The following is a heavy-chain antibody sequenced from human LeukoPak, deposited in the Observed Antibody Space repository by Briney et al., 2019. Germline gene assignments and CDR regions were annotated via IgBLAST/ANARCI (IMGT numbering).Heavy chain of an antibody. CDR3: AKRNTMVRGGPCFDY. Sequence: GGSLTFSVAASGFSFIGFALNWSARAQGRGWKWFQIIFVNGTTNYYADSVKGRFTVSRDNSKDTLYLQMNDLRPDDTAIYYCAKRNTMVRGGPCFDYWGQGLLVTVSS. CDR1: GFSFIGFA. J-gene: IGHJ4*02. CDR2: IFVNGTTN. D-gene: IGHD3-10*01. V-gene: IGHV3-23*05.